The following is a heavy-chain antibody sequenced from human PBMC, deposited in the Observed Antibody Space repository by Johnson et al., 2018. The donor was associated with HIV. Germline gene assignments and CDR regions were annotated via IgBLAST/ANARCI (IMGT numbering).Heavy chain of an antibody. V-gene: IGHV3-30*02. D-gene: IGHD1-26*01. J-gene: IGHJ3*02. CDR3: AKGIVGAMGAFDI. CDR2: IRYDGSNK. CDR1: GFTFSNFG. Sequence: VQLVESGGGVVQPGGSLRLSCAASGFTFSNFGMHWVRQALGKGLEWVAFIRYDGSNKYYVDSVKGRFSISRDNSKNTLYLQMNSLRAEDTAVYYCAKGIVGAMGAFDIWGQGTMVTVSS.